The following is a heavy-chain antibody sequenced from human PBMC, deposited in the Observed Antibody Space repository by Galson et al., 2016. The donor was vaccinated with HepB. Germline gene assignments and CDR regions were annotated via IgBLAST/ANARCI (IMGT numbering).Heavy chain of an antibody. D-gene: IGHD4-23*01. CDR3: VRDHSVVPTTAYNWFDP. CDR1: GFIFRSYA. V-gene: IGHV3-30-3*01. J-gene: IGHJ5*02. CDR2: ISNDGSNK. Sequence: SLRLSCADSGFIFRSYAMNWVRQAPGKGLEWLAVISNDGSNKYFADSVKGRFTISRDNAKNTLYLQMNRLRAEDTAVYFCVRDHSVVPTTAYNWFDPWGRGTLVTVSS.